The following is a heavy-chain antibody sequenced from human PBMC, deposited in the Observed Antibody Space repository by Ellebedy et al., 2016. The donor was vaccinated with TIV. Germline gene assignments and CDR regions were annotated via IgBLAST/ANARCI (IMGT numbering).Heavy chain of an antibody. CDR1: GYNFIDFF. CDR3: ARNFPNVDAFDI. J-gene: IGHJ3*02. Sequence: ASVKVSCXASGYNFIDFFMYWVRQAPGQGLEWMGWINPKSGGTNYAQKFQGRVTMTRDTSSSTGYMELSSLTFDDTALYYCARNFPNVDAFDIWGQGTMVTVSS. V-gene: IGHV1-2*02. CDR2: INPKSGGT.